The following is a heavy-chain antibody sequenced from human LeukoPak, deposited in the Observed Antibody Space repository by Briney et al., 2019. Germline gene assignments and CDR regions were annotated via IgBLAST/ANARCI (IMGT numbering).Heavy chain of an antibody. CDR1: GYTFTSYG. V-gene: IGHV1-18*04. J-gene: IGHJ4*02. D-gene: IGHD5-12*01. CDR3: ARDHLGGYDFDY. CDR2: ISAYNGNT. Sequence: ASVKLSCKASGYTFTSYGISWVRQAPGQGLEWMGWISAYNGNTNYAQKLQGRVTMTTDTSTSTAYMELRSLRSDDTAVYYCARDHLGGYDFDYWGQGTLVTVSS.